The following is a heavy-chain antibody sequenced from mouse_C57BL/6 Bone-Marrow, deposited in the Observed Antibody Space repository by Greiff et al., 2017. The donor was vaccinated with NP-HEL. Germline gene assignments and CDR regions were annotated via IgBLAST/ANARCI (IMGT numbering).Heavy chain of an antibody. CDR3: ARRRAITTVVAPFDY. CDR2: ISSGGSYT. CDR1: GFTFSSYG. D-gene: IGHD1-1*01. Sequence: EVQGVESGGDLVKPGGSLKLSCAASGFTFSSYGMSWVRQTPDKRLEWVATISSGGSYTYYPDSVKGRFTISRDNAKNTLYLQMSSLKSEDTAMYYCARRRAITTVVAPFDYWGQGTTLTVSS. J-gene: IGHJ2*01. V-gene: IGHV5-6*01.